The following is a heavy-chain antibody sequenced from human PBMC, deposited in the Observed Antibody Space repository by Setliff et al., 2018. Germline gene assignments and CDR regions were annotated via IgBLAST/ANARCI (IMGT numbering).Heavy chain of an antibody. J-gene: IGHJ6*02. D-gene: IGHD4-17*01. CDR3: ARDRVTTLENYYYYYGMDV. V-gene: IGHV4-39*07. Sequence: SETLSFTCTVSGGSISSSSYYWGWIRQPPGKGLEWIGSIYYSGSTYYNPSLKSRVTISVDTSKNQFSLKLSSVTAADTAVYYCARDRVTTLENYYYYYGMDVWGQGTTVTVSS. CDR1: GGSISSSSYY. CDR2: IYYSGST.